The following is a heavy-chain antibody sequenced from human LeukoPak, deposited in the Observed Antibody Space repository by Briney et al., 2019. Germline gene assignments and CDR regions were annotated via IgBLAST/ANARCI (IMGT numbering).Heavy chain of an antibody. CDR1: GGSISSYY. V-gene: IGHV4-59*12. CDR2: IYYSGST. CDR3: ARAAYCSSTRCLDY. J-gene: IGHJ4*02. Sequence: SETLSLTCTVSGGSISSYYWSWIRQPPGKGLEWIGYIYYSGSTNYNPSLKSRVTISVDTSKNQFSLKLSSVTAADTAVYNCARAAYCSSTRCLDYWGQGTLVTVSS. D-gene: IGHD2-2*01.